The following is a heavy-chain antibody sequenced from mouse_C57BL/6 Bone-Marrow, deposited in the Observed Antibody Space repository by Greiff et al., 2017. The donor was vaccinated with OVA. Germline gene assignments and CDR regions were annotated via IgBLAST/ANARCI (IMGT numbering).Heavy chain of an antibody. J-gene: IGHJ1*03. Sequence: QVQLQQPGAELVMPGASVKLPCKASGYTFTSYWMHWVKQRPGQGLEWIGEIDPSDSYTNYNQKFKGKSTLTVDKSSSTAYMQLSSLTSEDSAVYYCARSRVWGTGTTVTVSS. V-gene: IGHV1-69*01. CDR2: IDPSDSYT. CDR1: GYTFTSYW. CDR3: ARSRV.